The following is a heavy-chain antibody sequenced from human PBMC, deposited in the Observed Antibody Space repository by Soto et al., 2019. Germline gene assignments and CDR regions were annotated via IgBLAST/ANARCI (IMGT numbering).Heavy chain of an antibody. D-gene: IGHD6-6*01. CDR3: ARWVTLVAARPITYYYYGMDV. CDR2: INTANGNT. CDR1: GYTFTSYS. V-gene: IGHV1-3*04. Sequence: ASVKVSCKTSGYTFTSYSIHWVRQAPGQRPEWMGWINTANGNTKYSQKFQGRVTITRDRSATTASMELNSLKASDTAMYYCARWVTLVAARPITYYYYGMDVWGQGTTVTVSS. J-gene: IGHJ6*02.